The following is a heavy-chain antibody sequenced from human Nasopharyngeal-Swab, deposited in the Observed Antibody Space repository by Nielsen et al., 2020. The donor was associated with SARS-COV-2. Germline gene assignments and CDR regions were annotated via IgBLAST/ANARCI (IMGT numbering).Heavy chain of an antibody. CDR2: ISWNSGSI. J-gene: IGHJ4*02. CDR3: AKITAGMTPDY. CDR1: GFTFDDYA. V-gene: IGHV3-9*01. Sequence: SLKISCAASGFTFDDYAIHWVRQAPGKGPEWVSGISWNSGSIGYADSVKGRFTISRDNAKNSLYLQMNSLRAEDTALYYCAKITAGMTPDYWGQGTLVTVSS. D-gene: IGHD1-14*01.